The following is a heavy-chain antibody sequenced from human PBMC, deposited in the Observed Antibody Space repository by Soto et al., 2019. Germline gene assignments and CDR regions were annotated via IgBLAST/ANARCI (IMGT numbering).Heavy chain of an antibody. V-gene: IGHV3-33*01. Sequence: GGSLSVSSPASAFTFSSHGGRCFRQPPCKGLEWVAVIWYDGSNKYYADSVKGRFTISRDNSKNTLYLQMNSLRAEDTAVYYCAIAVADNFDYWGQGTLVTVSS. CDR2: IWYDGSNK. CDR3: AIAVADNFDY. CDR1: AFTFSSHG. D-gene: IGHD6-19*01. J-gene: IGHJ4*02.